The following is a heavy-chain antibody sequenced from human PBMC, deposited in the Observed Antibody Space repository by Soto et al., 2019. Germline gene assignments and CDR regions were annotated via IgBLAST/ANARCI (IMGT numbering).Heavy chain of an antibody. J-gene: IGHJ4*02. V-gene: IGHV1-69*01. CDR1: GGTFSSHV. CDR2: IMPIIGTA. CDR3: ARDLEFRDGNISHLDY. D-gene: IGHD3-10*01. Sequence: QVQLVQSGAEVKKPGSSVKVSCKASGGTFSSHVFNWVRQAPGQGLEWMGGIMPIIGTANYAQKFQGRVTMTADESPSTADRELSSLRSEDTAVYYCARDLEFRDGNISHLDYWGQGTLVTVSS.